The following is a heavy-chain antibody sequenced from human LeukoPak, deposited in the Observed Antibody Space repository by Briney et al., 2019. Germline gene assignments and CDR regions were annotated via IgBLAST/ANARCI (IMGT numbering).Heavy chain of an antibody. CDR3: ARTVGSGSYWNYYYYYYMDV. CDR2: INPNSGGT. Sequence: GASVKVSCKASGYTFTGYYMHWVRQAPGQGLEWMGWINPNSGGTNYAQKFQGRVTITADKSTSTAYMELSSLRSEDTAVYYCARTVGSGSYWNYYYYYYMDVWGKGTTVTVSS. V-gene: IGHV1-2*02. CDR1: GYTFTGYY. D-gene: IGHD3-10*01. J-gene: IGHJ6*03.